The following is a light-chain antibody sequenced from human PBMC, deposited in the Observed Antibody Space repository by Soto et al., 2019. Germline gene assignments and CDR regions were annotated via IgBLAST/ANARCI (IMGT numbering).Light chain of an antibody. CDR3: QQYSTLSVT. Sequence: DIQMTQSPSTLSASVGDRVTITCRASQSISSWLAWYQQKPGKAPKNLIYKASSLESGVPSRFSGSGSGTEFTLTISSLQPDDFATYYCQQYSTLSVTFGQGTKVEIK. CDR1: QSISSW. J-gene: IGKJ1*01. CDR2: KAS. V-gene: IGKV1-5*03.